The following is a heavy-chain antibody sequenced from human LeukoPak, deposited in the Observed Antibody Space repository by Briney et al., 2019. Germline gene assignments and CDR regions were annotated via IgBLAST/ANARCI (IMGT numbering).Heavy chain of an antibody. J-gene: IGHJ4*02. Sequence: PGGSLRLSCAASGFTFSNYWMSWVRQAPGKGLEWVANIKQDGSDKYYVDSVKGRFTISRDDAKNSLYLRMNSLRAEDTAVYYCARERPYDFWGQGTLVTVSS. CDR1: GFTFSNYW. CDR2: IKQDGSDK. V-gene: IGHV3-7*01. D-gene: IGHD3-3*01. CDR3: ARERPYDF.